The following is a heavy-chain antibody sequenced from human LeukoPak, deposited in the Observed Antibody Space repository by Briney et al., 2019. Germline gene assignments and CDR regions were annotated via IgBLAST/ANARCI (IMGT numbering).Heavy chain of an antibody. Sequence: GGSLRLSCAVSGFSFSSYSMHWVRQAPGKGLEWAAVISSDGSNKYYADSVKGRFTISRDNSKNTLYMQMNSLRAEDTAVYYCVRQSSGWYHLDYWGQGTLVTVSS. J-gene: IGHJ4*02. CDR3: VRQSSGWYHLDY. CDR2: ISSDGSNK. V-gene: IGHV3-30-3*01. D-gene: IGHD6-19*01. CDR1: GFSFSSYS.